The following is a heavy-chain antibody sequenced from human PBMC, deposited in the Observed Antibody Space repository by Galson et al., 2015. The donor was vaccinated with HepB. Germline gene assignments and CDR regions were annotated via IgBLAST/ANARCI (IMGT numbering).Heavy chain of an antibody. D-gene: IGHD2-15*01. Sequence: QSGAEVTKPGESLRISCKGSGYSFTSYWISWVRQMPGKGLEWMGRIDPSDSYTNYSPSFQGHVTISADKSISTAYLQWSSLKASDTAMYYCASSGYCSGGSCFKNQLDYWGQGTLVTVSS. J-gene: IGHJ4*02. CDR1: GYSFTSYW. V-gene: IGHV5-10-1*01. CDR3: ASSGYCSGGSCFKNQLDY. CDR2: IDPSDSYT.